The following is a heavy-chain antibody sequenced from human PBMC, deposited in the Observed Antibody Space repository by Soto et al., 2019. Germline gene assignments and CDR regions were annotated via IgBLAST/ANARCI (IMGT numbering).Heavy chain of an antibody. V-gene: IGHV3-74*01. Sequence: EVQLVESGGGLVQPGGSLRLSCAASEFTCNNSWMHWVRQVPGKGLELVSRINTDGSTTNYADSVMGRFTISRDNADNTVYLQMNSLRAEDTAVYYCARGIYQKYGLDVWGQGATVTVSS. CDR1: EFTCNNSW. D-gene: IGHD3-16*02. J-gene: IGHJ6*02. CDR3: ARGIYQKYGLDV. CDR2: INTDGSTT.